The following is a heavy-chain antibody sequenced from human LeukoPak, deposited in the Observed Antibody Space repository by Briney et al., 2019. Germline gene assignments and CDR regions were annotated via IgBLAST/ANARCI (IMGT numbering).Heavy chain of an antibody. D-gene: IGHD4-17*01. CDR2: FNTDGSST. CDR3: ARLSKVIT. CDR1: GFTFSNYW. Sequence: GGSLTLSCAASGFTFSNYWLHWVRQAPGKGLVWVSRFNTDGSSTSYADSVKGRFTISRDNAKNTVYLQMNSLRAEDTAVYYCARLSKVITWGQGTLVTVSS. V-gene: IGHV3-74*01. J-gene: IGHJ5*02.